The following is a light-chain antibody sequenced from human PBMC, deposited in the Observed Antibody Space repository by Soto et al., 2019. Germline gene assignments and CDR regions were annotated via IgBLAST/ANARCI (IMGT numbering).Light chain of an antibody. CDR3: QQYNNWPPVT. CDR2: GAS. J-gene: IGKJ3*01. CDR1: QSVYNN. V-gene: IGKV3-15*01. Sequence: EILMTQSPATLSVSPGERATLSCRASQSVYNNLAWYQQKPGQAPRLLIYGASTRGTGIPARFSGSGSGTELTLTISSLQSEDFAVYFCQQYNNWPPVTFGPGTKVDIK.